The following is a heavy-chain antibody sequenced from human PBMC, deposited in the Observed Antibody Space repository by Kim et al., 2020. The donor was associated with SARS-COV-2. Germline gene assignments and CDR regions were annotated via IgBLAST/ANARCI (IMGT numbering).Heavy chain of an antibody. CDR3: ARELRGYYYELGY. CDR2: ISYDGSNK. Sequence: GGSLRLSCAASGFTFSSYTMHWVRQAPGKGLEWVAVISYDGSNKYYADSVKGRFTISRDNSKNTLYLQMNSLRAEDTAVYYCARELRGYYYELGYWGQGTLVTVSS. CDR1: GFTFSSYT. D-gene: IGHD3-22*01. V-gene: IGHV3-30*04. J-gene: IGHJ4*02.